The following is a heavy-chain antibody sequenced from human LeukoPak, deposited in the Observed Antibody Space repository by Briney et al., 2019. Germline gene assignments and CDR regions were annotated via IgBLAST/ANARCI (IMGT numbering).Heavy chain of an antibody. CDR2: INSDGGTT. CDR3: VRLYWQLASFDH. J-gene: IGHJ4*02. D-gene: IGHD6-6*01. V-gene: IGHV3-74*03. Sequence: PGGSLRLSCAASGFRFGDHWMHWVRQAPGKGLVWVSLINSDGGTTTYADSVKGRFTISRDNTENTLYLEMSSLRPEDTAVYYCVRLYWQLASFDHWGQGTLVTVSS. CDR1: GFRFGDHW.